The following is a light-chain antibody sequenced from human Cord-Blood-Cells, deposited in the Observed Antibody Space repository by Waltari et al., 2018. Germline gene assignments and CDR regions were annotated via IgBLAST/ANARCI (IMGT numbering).Light chain of an antibody. CDR2: GHS. J-gene: IGLJ3*02. CDR3: QSYDSSLSGSV. CDR1: SSNIGAGYD. V-gene: IGLV1-40*01. Sequence: QSVLTQPHSVSGAPGQRVTISCTGSSSNIGAGYDVHWYQQLPGTAPKLLIYGHSNRPSGVPDRFSGSKSGTSASLAITGLQAEDEADYYCQSYDSSLSGSVFGGGTKLTVL.